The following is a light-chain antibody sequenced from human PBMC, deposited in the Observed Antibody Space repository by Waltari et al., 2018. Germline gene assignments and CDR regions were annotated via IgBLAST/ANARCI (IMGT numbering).Light chain of an antibody. Sequence: IVLTQSPGTLSLSPGQGATLSCRASQSVNTNSLAWYQHKPGRAPRLLIFGASTRATGTPDRFSGHGSWAEFTLTISRLEPEDFAMYYCQKYGSTPRTFGQGTKVEIK. J-gene: IGKJ1*01. CDR3: QKYGSTPRT. V-gene: IGKV3-20*01. CDR1: QSVNTNS. CDR2: GAS.